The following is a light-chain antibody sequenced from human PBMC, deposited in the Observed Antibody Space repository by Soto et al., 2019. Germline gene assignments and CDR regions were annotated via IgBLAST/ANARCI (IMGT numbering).Light chain of an antibody. CDR2: GAS. CDR3: QQYGTSAPIT. CDR1: QSVSSNY. J-gene: IGKJ5*01. Sequence: ELVLTQSPGTLSLSPGERATLSCRASQSVSSNYLAWYQQKPGQAPSLLIYGASSRATGIPDRFSGSGSGTDFTLTISRLEPEDCGLYYCQQYGTSAPITFGQGTRVEIE. V-gene: IGKV3-20*01.